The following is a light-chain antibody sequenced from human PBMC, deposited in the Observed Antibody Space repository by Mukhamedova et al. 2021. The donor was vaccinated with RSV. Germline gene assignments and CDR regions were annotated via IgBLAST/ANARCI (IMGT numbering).Light chain of an antibody. Sequence: PGQAPKLLLYSASTLQSGVPSPFLFLLSGTEFTLPISTLQPEAFATYYCQQLYTFPRTFGQGTKVEIK. CDR3: QQLYTFPRT. CDR2: SAS. V-gene: IGKV1-9*01. J-gene: IGKJ1*01.